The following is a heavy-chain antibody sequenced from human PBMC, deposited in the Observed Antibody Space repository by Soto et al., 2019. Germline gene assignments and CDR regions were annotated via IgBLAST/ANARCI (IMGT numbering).Heavy chain of an antibody. CDR2: IKSKSDGGTT. J-gene: IGHJ4*02. CDR1: GFSFSSAW. D-gene: IGHD3-3*01. V-gene: IGHV3-15*01. CDR3: SPCRSGYYYVDY. Sequence: LRLSCAASGFSFSSAWMNWVRQAPGKGLEWVGRIKSKSDGGTTDYAAPVKGRFTISRDDSKNTLYLQMNSLKTEDTAVYYCSPCRSGYYYVDYWGQGTLVTVSS.